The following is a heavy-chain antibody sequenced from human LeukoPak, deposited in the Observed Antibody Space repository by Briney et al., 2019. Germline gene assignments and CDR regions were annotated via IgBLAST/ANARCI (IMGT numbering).Heavy chain of an antibody. J-gene: IGHJ6*02. D-gene: IGHD6-13*01. CDR1: GFTFSSYG. CDR3: ARDDRIAAQGYYYYGMDV. CDR2: IWYDGSNK. V-gene: IGHV3-33*01. Sequence: PGGSLRLSCAASGFTFSSYGMHWVRQAPGKGLEWVAVIWYDGSNKYYADSVKGRFTISRDNSKNTLYLQMNSLRAEDTAVYYCARDDRIAAQGYYYYGMDVWGQGTTVTVSS.